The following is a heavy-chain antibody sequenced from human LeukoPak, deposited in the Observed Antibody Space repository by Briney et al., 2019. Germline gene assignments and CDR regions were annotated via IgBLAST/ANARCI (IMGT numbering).Heavy chain of an antibody. CDR2: ISYDGSNK. V-gene: IGHV3-30*18. CDR3: AEDLYGAFDY. CDR1: GFTFSSYG. Sequence: GGSLRLSCAASGFTFSSYGMHWVRQAPGKGLEWVAVISYDGSNKYYADSVKGRFTISRDNSKNTLYLQMNSLRAEDTAVYYCAEDLYGAFDYWGQGTLVTVSS. J-gene: IGHJ4*02. D-gene: IGHD2-8*01.